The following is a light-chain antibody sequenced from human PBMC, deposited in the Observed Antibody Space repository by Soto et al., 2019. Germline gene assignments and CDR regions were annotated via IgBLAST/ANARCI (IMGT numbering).Light chain of an antibody. Sequence: EVVMTQSPATLPVSPGERATLSCRASETVATNPAWYQQKPGQAPRLLISGASTRAAGNSDRFRGSGSGTEFTLTIISLRSEDFAIYYCQQYFGWPPMTFGQGTKV. J-gene: IGKJ1*01. CDR3: QQYFGWPPMT. CDR1: ETVATN. CDR2: GAS. V-gene: IGKV3-15*01.